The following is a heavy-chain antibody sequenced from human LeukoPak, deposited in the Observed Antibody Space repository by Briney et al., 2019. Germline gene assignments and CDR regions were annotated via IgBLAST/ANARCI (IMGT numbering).Heavy chain of an antibody. CDR2: IYHSGST. J-gene: IGHJ4*02. CDR1: GYPIRSGYY. D-gene: IGHD6-19*01. CDR3: ARMDSLTVAGPAGY. Sequence: PSETLSLTCTVSGYPIRSGYYWGWIRQPPGKGLEWIGTIYHSGSTYYNPSLKSRVTISMGTSNNQFSLRLNSATAADTAVYYCARMDSLTVAGPAGYWGQGTLVTVSS. V-gene: IGHV4-38-2*02.